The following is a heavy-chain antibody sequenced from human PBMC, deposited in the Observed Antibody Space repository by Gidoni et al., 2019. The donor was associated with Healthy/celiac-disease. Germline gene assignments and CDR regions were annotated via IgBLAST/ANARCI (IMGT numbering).Heavy chain of an antibody. CDR1: GFTFSSYS. CDR3: ARASVTWIQLYEVYGWFDP. V-gene: IGHV3-21*01. CDR2: ISSSSSYI. D-gene: IGHD5-18*01. Sequence: EVQLVESGGGLVKPGGSLRLSCAASGFTFSSYSMNWVRQAPGKGLEWVSSISSSSSYIYYADSVKGRFTISRDNAKNSLYLQMNSLRAEDTAVYYCARASVTWIQLYEVYGWFDPWGQGTLVTVSS. J-gene: IGHJ5*02.